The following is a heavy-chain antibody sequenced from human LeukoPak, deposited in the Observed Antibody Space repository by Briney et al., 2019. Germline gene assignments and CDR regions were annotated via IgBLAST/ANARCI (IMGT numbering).Heavy chain of an antibody. CDR1: GFTFSNAW. D-gene: IGHD3-22*01. CDR2: IKSKTDGGTT. J-gene: IGHJ4*02. V-gene: IGHV3-15*07. Sequence: GGSLRLSCAASGFTFSNAWINWVRQAPGKGLEWVGRIKSKTDGGTTDYAASVKGRFTISRDDSKNTLYLQMNSLKTEDTAVYYCTTLAGYYYDSSGYYYFDYWGQGTLVTVSS. CDR3: TTLAGYYYDSSGYYYFDY.